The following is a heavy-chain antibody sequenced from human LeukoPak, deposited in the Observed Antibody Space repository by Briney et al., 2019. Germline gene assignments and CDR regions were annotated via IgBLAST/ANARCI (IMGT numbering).Heavy chain of an antibody. CDR3: ARARIAAAGNDAFDI. V-gene: IGHV4-34*01. CDR2: INHSGST. D-gene: IGHD6-13*01. J-gene: IGHJ3*02. Sequence: PSETLSLTCAVYGGSFSGYYWSWIRQPPGKGLEWIGEINHSGSTNYNPSLKSRVTISVDTSKNQFSLKLSSVTAADTAVYYCARARIAAAGNDAFDIWGQGTMVTASS. CDR1: GGSFSGYY.